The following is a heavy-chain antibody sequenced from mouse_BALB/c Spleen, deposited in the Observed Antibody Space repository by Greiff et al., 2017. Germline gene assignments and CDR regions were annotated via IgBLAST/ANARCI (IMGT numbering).Heavy chain of an antibody. V-gene: IGHV1-15*01. J-gene: IGHJ3*01. CDR2: IDPETGGT. Sequence: QVQLQQSGAELVRPGASVTLSCKASGYTFTDYEMHWVKQTPVHGLEWIGAIDPETGGTAYNQKFKGKATLTADKSSSTAYMELRSLTSEDSAVYYCTRLAFYGNYFAYWGQGTLVTVSA. CDR3: TRLAFYGNYFAY. D-gene: IGHD2-10*01. CDR1: GYTFTDYE.